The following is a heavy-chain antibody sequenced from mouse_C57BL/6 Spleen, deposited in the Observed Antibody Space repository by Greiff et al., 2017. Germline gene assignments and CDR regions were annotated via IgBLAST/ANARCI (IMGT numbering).Heavy chain of an antibody. CDR2: IDPNSGGT. D-gene: IGHD1-1*02. V-gene: IGHV1-72*01. Sequence: VQLQQPGAELVKPGASVKLSCKASGYTFTSYWMHWVKQRPGRGLEWIGRIDPNSGGTKYNEKFKRKATLTVDKPSSTAYMQLSSLTSEDSAVYYCARTDYAIALYWYFDVWGTGTTVTVSS. CDR3: ARTDYAIALYWYFDV. CDR1: GYTFTSYW. J-gene: IGHJ1*03.